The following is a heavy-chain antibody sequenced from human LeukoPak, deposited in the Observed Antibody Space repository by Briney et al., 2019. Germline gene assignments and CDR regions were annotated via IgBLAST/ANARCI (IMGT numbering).Heavy chain of an antibody. D-gene: IGHD1-26*01. V-gene: IGHV4-59*01. CDR1: GGSISSYY. J-gene: IGHJ4*02. Sequence: PSETLSLTCIVSGGSISSYYWSWIRQPPGKGLEWIGYFYYNGSTSHNPSLKSRLTISVDTSKKQFSLNLSSVTAADTAVYYCARDFHSRYGGRYLDYWGQGTLVTVSS. CDR2: FYYNGST. CDR3: ARDFHSRYGGRYLDY.